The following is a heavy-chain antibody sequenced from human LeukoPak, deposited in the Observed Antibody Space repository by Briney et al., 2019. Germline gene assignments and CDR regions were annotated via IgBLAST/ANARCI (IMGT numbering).Heavy chain of an antibody. D-gene: IGHD3-10*01. V-gene: IGHV4-59*01. CDR2: IYYSGST. Sequence: SETLSHTCTVSGGSISSYYWSWIRQPPGKGLEWIGYIYYSGSTNYNPSLKSRVTISVDTSKNQFSLKLSSVTAADTAVYYCAREHTMVRGAFDYWGQGTLVTVPS. CDR3: AREHTMVRGAFDY. J-gene: IGHJ4*02. CDR1: GGSISSYY.